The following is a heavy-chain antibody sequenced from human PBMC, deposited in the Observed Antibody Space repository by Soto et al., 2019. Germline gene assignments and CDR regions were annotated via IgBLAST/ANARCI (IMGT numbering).Heavy chain of an antibody. Sequence: GGSLRLSCAASGFTFSSYAMSWVRQAPGKGLEWVSAISGSGGSTYYADSVKGRFTISRDNSKNTLHLQMNSLRAEDTAVYYCAREVTDYHYYLLDVWGKGTTVIVSS. V-gene: IGHV3-23*01. CDR3: AREVTDYHYYLLDV. D-gene: IGHD2-21*02. CDR2: ISGSGGST. CDR1: GFTFSSYA. J-gene: IGHJ6*03.